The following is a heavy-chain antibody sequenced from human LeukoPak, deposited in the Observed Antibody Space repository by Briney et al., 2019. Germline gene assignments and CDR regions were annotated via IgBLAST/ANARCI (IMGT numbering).Heavy chain of an antibody. J-gene: IGHJ4*02. CDR3: ARLPYCSSTSCLEYYFDY. Sequence: SVKVSCKASGGTFSSYAISWVRQAPGQGLEWMGRIIPILGIANYAQKSQGRVTITADKSTSTAYMELSSLRSDDTAVYYCARLPYCSSTSCLEYYFDYWGQGTLVTVSS. CDR2: IIPILGIA. D-gene: IGHD2-2*01. V-gene: IGHV1-69*04. CDR1: GGTFSSYA.